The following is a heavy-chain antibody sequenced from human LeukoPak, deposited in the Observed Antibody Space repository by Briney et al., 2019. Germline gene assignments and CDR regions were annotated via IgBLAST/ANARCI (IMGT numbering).Heavy chain of an antibody. CDR1: GGTFISYA. Sequence: ASVKVSCKASGGTFISYAISWVRQAPGQGLEWMGGIIPIFGTANYAQKFQGRVTITADESTSTAYMELSSLRSEDTAVYYCARDFSPYSSSWYFDYWGQGTLVTVSS. D-gene: IGHD6-13*01. V-gene: IGHV1-69*13. CDR2: IIPIFGTA. J-gene: IGHJ4*02. CDR3: ARDFSPYSSSWYFDY.